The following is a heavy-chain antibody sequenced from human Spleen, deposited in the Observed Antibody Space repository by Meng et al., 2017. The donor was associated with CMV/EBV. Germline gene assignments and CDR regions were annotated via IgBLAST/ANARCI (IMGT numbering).Heavy chain of an antibody. J-gene: IGHJ4*02. Sequence: FNGYAVNWVRQAPGQGPEWMGWTIPIFGSPKYAQKFLGRLTFTADESTTTAYMELSSLNSDDTAVYYCARVPKDIVLMVYAIEYYFDYWGQGTLVTVSS. D-gene: IGHD2-8*01. CDR1: FNGYA. CDR2: TIPIFGSP. V-gene: IGHV1-69*01. CDR3: ARVPKDIVLMVYAIEYYFDY.